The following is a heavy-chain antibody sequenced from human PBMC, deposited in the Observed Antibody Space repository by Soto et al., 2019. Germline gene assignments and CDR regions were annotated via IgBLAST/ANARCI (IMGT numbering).Heavy chain of an antibody. V-gene: IGHV4-59*01. J-gene: IGHJ4*02. CDR2: IYYNGYT. CDR3: ARDRGHCSGGSCYPTNYFDY. Sequence: SETLSLTCIVSGGSISSYYWSWIRQPPGKGLEWIGYIYYNGYTNYNPSLKSRVTISVDTSKNQFSLKLSSVTAADTAVYYCARDRGHCSGGSCYPTNYFDYWGQGTLVTVSS. D-gene: IGHD2-15*01. CDR1: GGSISSYY.